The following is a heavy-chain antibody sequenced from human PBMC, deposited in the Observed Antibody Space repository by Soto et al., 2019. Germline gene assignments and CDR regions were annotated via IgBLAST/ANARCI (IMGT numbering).Heavy chain of an antibody. Sequence: SETLSLTCTVSGDTITSFSWNWIRQSAGKGLEWIGRISTTGNTHYDPSLESRVTMSLDTSKNQFSLKLTSVTAADTAVYYCEGESGENWSYEAYWGQGTLVTVSS. V-gene: IGHV4-4*07. D-gene: IGHD1-7*01. CDR1: GDTITSFS. J-gene: IGHJ4*02. CDR3: EGESGENWSYEAY. CDR2: ISTTGNT.